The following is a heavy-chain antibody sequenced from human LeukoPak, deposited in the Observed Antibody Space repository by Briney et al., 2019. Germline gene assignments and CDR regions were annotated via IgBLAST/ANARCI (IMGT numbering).Heavy chain of an antibody. V-gene: IGHV3-53*01. CDR3: ASAYYYYYMDV. CDR1: GFTFDDYG. CDR2: IYSGGST. Sequence: GGSLRLSCAASGFTFDDYGMSWVRQAPGKGLEWVSVIYSGGSTYYADSVKGRFTISRDNSKNTLYLQMNSLRAEDTAVYYCASAYYYYYMDVWGKGTTVTVSS. J-gene: IGHJ6*03.